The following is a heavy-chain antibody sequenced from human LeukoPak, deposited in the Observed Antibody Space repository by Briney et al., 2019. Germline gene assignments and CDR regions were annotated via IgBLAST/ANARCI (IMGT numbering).Heavy chain of an antibody. CDR3: ARGDGSSGAKEFDF. J-gene: IGHJ4*02. D-gene: IGHD6-13*01. CDR2: INPYGGNT. V-gene: IGHV1-46*01. CDR1: GYTFTSYY. Sequence: ASVKVSCKASGYTFTSYYMHWVRQAPGQGLEWVGRINPYGGNTSYAQKFQGRVTMTRDTSTKTLYMELSSLTSEDMAVYYCARGDGSSGAKEFDFWGQGTLVTVSS.